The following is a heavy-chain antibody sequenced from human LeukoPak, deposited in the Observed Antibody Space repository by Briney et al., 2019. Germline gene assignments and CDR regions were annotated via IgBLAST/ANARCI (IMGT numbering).Heavy chain of an antibody. V-gene: IGHV4-59*11. J-gene: IGHJ6*02. CDR3: ARDYDFRDGYYYYGMDV. CDR1: GDSISSHY. D-gene: IGHD3-3*01. Sequence: PSETLSLTCTVSGDSISSHYWNWIRQPPGKGLEWVGYIYYSGSTIYNPSLKSRVTISVDRSKSQFSLKLSSVTAADTTVYYCARDYDFRDGYYYYGMDVWGQGTTVTVSS. CDR2: IYYSGST.